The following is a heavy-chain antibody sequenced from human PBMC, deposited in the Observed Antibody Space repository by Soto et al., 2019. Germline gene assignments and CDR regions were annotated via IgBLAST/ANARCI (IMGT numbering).Heavy chain of an antibody. CDR3: VKEARLADV. D-gene: IGHD6-6*01. V-gene: IGHV3-11*06. Sequence: QVQLVESGGGLVKPGGSLRLSCAASGFSFSHKYMNWIRQAPGKGLEWLSYISGSSSDTNYADSVRGRFTISRDNAKNSLYLQMNSLRVEDTGVYYCVKEARLADVWGQGTTVTVSS. CDR2: ISGSSSDT. J-gene: IGHJ6*02. CDR1: GFSFSHKY.